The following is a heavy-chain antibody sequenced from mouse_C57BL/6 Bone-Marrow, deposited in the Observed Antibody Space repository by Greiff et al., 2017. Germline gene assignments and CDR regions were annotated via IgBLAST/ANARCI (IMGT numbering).Heavy chain of an antibody. Sequence: QVQLQQPGAELVKPGASVKLSCKASGYTFTSYWMQWVKQRPGQGLEWIGEIDPSDSYTNYNQKFKGKATLTVDTSSSTAYMQLSSLTSEDSAVYDCARDYSTVEANFDYWGQGTTLTVSS. J-gene: IGHJ2*01. CDR2: IDPSDSYT. D-gene: IGHD1-1*01. CDR3: ARDYSTVEANFDY. V-gene: IGHV1-50*01. CDR1: GYTFTSYW.